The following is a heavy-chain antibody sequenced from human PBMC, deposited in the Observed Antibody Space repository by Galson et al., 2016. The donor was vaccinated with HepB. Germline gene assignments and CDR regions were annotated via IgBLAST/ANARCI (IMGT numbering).Heavy chain of an antibody. CDR3: ARQSLSGGSTTNDY. V-gene: IGHV5-10-1*01. J-gene: IGHJ4*02. CDR2: IDPGGSYA. Sequence: QSGAAVKKPGESLRISCEASGYTFTTYWITWVRQMPGRGLEWMGRIDPGGSYATYSPSFQGHVTISADKSSSTAYLQWSSLKASDTALYSCARQSLSGGSTTNDYWGQGTLVTVSS. D-gene: IGHD2-15*01. CDR1: GYTFTTYW.